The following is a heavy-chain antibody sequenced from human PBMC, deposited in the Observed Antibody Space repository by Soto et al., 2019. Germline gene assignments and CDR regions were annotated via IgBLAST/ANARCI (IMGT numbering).Heavy chain of an antibody. CDR2: IIPIFGTA. Sequence: SVKVSCKASGFTFSSSAVQWVRQARGQRLEWMGGIIPIFGTANYAQKFQGRVTITADESTSTAYMELSSLRSEDTAVYYCARDRIVDTAMVGLYYYYGMDVWGQGTTVTVSS. V-gene: IGHV1-69*13. CDR3: ARDRIVDTAMVGLYYYYGMDV. D-gene: IGHD5-18*01. CDR1: GFTFSSSA. J-gene: IGHJ6*02.